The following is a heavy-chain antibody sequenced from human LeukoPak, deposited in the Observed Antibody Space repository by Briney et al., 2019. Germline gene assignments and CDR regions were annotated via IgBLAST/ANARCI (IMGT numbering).Heavy chain of an antibody. CDR2: INPSGGST. J-gene: IGHJ5*02. Sequence: ASVKVSCKASGYTFTGYYMHWVRQAPGQGLEWMGIINPSGGSTSYAQKFQGRVTMTRDMSTSTVYMELSSLRSEDTAVYYCARDGIVVVPAAMQGNWFDPWGQGTLVTVSS. CDR1: GYTFTGYY. V-gene: IGHV1-46*01. D-gene: IGHD2-2*01. CDR3: ARDGIVVVPAAMQGNWFDP.